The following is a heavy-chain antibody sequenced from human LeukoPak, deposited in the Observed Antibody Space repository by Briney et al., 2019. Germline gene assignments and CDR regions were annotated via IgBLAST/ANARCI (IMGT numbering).Heavy chain of an antibody. Sequence: SETLSLTCTVSGGSITRDNYYWVWIRQPPEKGLEWIGTIYYSGSVYYNPSLQSRVTISIDPSNNQFSLRLSSVTAADTAVYYCARRQSGTMMEVWGKGTTVTTSS. CDR3: ARRQSGTMMEV. D-gene: IGHD3-10*01. J-gene: IGHJ6*04. CDR1: GGSITRDNYY. V-gene: IGHV4-39*01. CDR2: IYYSGSV.